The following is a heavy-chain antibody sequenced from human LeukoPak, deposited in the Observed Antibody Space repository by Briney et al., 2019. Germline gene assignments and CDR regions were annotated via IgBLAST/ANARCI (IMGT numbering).Heavy chain of an antibody. CDR1: GGSISSYY. CDR3: ARGPQYSYGPKTPQTYAFDI. J-gene: IGHJ3*02. V-gene: IGHV4-59*01. CDR2: IYYSGST. D-gene: IGHD5-18*01. Sequence: PSETLSLTCTVSGGSISSYYWSWIRQPPGKGLEWIGYIYYSGSTNYNPSLKSRVTISVDTSKNQFSLKLSSVTAADTAVYYCARGPQYSYGPKTPQTYAFDIWGQGTMVTVSS.